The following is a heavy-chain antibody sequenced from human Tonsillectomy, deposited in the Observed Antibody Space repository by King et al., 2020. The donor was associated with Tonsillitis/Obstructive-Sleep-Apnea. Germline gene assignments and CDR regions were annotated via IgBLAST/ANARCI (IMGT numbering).Heavy chain of an antibody. D-gene: IGHD3-3*01. CDR1: GFTFSTYA. CDR2: ITDSGGST. Sequence: EVQLVESGGGLVQPGGSLRLSCAASGFTFSTYAMSWVRQAPGKGLEWVSTITDSGGSTSYADSVKGRFTISRDNSKNTLYLQMNSLRAEDTAVYYCAKHPMYYDFWSGYPWYFDLWGRGTLVTVSS. J-gene: IGHJ2*01. CDR3: AKHPMYYDFWSGYPWYFDL. V-gene: IGHV3-23*04.